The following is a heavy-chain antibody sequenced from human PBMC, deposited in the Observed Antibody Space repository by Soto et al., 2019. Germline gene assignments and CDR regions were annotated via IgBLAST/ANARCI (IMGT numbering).Heavy chain of an antibody. CDR1: GGTFSSYT. V-gene: IGHV1-69*02. J-gene: IGHJ3*02. CDR3: ARAQYYYDSSGYYPDAFDI. D-gene: IGHD3-22*01. CDR2: IIPILGIA. Sequence: SVKVSCKASGGTFSSYTICWVRQSPGQGLEWMGRIIPILGIANYAQKFQGRVTITADKSTSTAYMELSSLRSEDTAVYYCARAQYYYDSSGYYPDAFDIWGQGTMVTVSS.